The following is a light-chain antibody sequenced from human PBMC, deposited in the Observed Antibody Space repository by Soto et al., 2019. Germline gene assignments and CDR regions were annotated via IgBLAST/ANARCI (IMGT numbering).Light chain of an antibody. CDR2: RNN. Sequence: QAVLTQPPSASGTPGQRVTISCSGSSSNIGTNYVYWYQQLPGTAPKLLIYRNNQRPSGVPDRFSGSKSGTSASLAISGLRSDDEADYYCAAWDDSLSGGGFGGGTKLTVL. CDR1: SSNIGTNY. CDR3: AAWDDSLSGGG. V-gene: IGLV1-47*01. J-gene: IGLJ3*02.